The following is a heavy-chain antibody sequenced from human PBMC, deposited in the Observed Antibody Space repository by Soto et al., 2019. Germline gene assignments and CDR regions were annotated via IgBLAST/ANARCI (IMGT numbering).Heavy chain of an antibody. CDR3: AKGSSSWFYPFLDC. CDR2: ISYDGSNN. V-gene: IGHV3-30*18. D-gene: IGHD6-13*01. Sequence: PGRSLRLPCAAVGCTFSSYGMHWVRQAAGKGLEWVAIISYDGSNNNYADSVKGRFTISRDDSKNTLYLQMNSLRCEDTAVYYCAKGSSSWFYPFLDCWGQGPLLTVSS. CDR1: GCTFSSYG. J-gene: IGHJ4*02.